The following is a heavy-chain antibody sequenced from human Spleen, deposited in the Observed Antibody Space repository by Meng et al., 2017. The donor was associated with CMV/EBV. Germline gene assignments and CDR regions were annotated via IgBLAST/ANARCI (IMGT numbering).Heavy chain of an antibody. D-gene: IGHD2-2*01. V-gene: IGHV1-8*03. CDR3: AIGYCSTMKCAGGLDY. CDR2: IDPNSGHT. Sequence: GYTFTRYEISWVRQAPGQGPEWMGWIDPNSGHTGYAQRFQGRVTISRSTSVTTAYVELSSLSYDDTAVYYCAIGYCSTMKCAGGLDYWGQGTLVTVSS. J-gene: IGHJ4*02. CDR1: GYTFTRYE.